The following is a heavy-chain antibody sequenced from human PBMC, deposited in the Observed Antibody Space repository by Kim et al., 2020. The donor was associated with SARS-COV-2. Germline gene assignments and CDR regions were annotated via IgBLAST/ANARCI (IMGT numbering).Heavy chain of an antibody. CDR1: GFTFNTYG. CDR3: ARSFSGSYFGYDY. Sequence: GGSLRLSCAASGFTFNTYGMHWVRQAPGKGLEWVAVISYDGSHKYYVDYVKGRFTISRENPKNTLYLQMNSLRIEDTAVYYCARSFSGSYFGYDYWGQGSLVTVSS. CDR2: ISYDGSHK. J-gene: IGHJ4*02. V-gene: IGHV3-30*03. D-gene: IGHD1-26*01.